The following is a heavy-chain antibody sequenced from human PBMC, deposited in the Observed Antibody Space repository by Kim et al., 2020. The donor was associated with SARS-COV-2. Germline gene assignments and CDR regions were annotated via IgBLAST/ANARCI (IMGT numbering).Heavy chain of an antibody. D-gene: IGHD3-10*01. CDR2: IYYSGST. V-gene: IGHV4-39*01. Sequence: SETLSLTCTVSGGSISSSSYYWGWIRQPPGKGLEWIGSIYYSGSTYYNPSLKSRVTISVDTSKNQFSLKLSSVTAADTAVYYCARQVEGFGELLFPYYYYMDVWGKGTTVTVSS. CDR1: GGSISSSSYY. J-gene: IGHJ6*03. CDR3: ARQVEGFGELLFPYYYYMDV.